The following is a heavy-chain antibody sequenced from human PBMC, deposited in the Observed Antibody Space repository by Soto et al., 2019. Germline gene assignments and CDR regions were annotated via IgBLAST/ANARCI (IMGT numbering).Heavy chain of an antibody. J-gene: IGHJ4*02. V-gene: IGHV4-39*01. Sequence: QLQLQESGPGLVKPSETLSLTCTVSGGSISSSDYYWGWIRPPPGQGLEWIGAIYYSGSTYYNPSLKSRVTISGDTSKNQFSLRLRSVTAADPAVYYCARRTKDYDSWSGYHTFDYWGQGTLVPVSS. CDR1: GGSISSSDYY. CDR2: IYYSGST. D-gene: IGHD3-3*01. CDR3: ARRTKDYDSWSGYHTFDY.